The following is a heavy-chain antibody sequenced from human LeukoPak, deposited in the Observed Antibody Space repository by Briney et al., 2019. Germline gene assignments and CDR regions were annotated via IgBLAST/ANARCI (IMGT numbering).Heavy chain of an antibody. D-gene: IGHD2-15*01. CDR1: GLTFSSCG. J-gene: IGHJ4*02. Sequence: GGSLRLTCEASGLTFSSCGMSWVRQAPGKGLEWISTIGSGGDTAYNADFVKGRFTISRDNSKNMLYLEMNNLKADDTALYYCAKGGRLSGPFQYWGQGTLVTVAS. CDR2: IGSGGDTA. CDR3: AKGGRLSGPFQY. V-gene: IGHV3-23*01.